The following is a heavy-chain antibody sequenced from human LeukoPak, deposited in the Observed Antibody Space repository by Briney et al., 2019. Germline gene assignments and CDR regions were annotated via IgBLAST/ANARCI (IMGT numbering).Heavy chain of an antibody. Sequence: GGSLRLSCTASGFTFGDYAMSWFRQAPGKGLEWVGFIRSKAYGGTTENAASVKGRFTISRDDSNSIAYLQMDSLKTEDTAVYYCARGGVYCSSVSCSVDYWGQGILVTVSS. CDR1: GFTFGDYA. J-gene: IGHJ4*02. CDR3: ARGGVYCSSVSCSVDY. V-gene: IGHV3-49*03. CDR2: IRSKAYGGTT. D-gene: IGHD2-2*01.